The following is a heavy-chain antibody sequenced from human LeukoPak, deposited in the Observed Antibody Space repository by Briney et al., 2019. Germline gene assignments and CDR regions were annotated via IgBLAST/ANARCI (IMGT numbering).Heavy chain of an antibody. J-gene: IGHJ4*02. CDR3: ARGDFLGVGGQY. CDR1: GYTFTSYA. D-gene: IGHD2/OR15-2a*01. Sequence: ASVKVSCKASGYTFTSYAMHWVRQAPGQRLEWMGWINAGNGNTKYSQKFQGRVTITRDTSASTAYMELSSLRSEDTAVYYCARGDFLGVGGQYWGQGTLVTVSS. V-gene: IGHV1-3*01. CDR2: INAGNGNT.